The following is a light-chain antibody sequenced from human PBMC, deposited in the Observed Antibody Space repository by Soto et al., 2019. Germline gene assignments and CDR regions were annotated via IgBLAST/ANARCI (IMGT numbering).Light chain of an antibody. V-gene: IGLV2-23*02. CDR2: AVS. Sequence: QSVLTQPASVSGSPGQSITDSCTGTSSDIGSYNLVSWYQHHPGKAPKLMIYAVSKRPSGVSSRFSGSKSGNTASLTISGLQAEDEADYFCCSYAGSSTLLFGGGTKLTVL. CDR1: SSDIGSYNL. J-gene: IGLJ3*02. CDR3: CSYAGSSTLL.